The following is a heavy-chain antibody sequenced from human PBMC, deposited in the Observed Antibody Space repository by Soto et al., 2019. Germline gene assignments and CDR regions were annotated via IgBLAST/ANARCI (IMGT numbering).Heavy chain of an antibody. CDR3: ARDRRFLEWKPRWGMDV. V-gene: IGHV4-30-4*01. CDR2: IYYSGST. CDR1: GGSISSGDYY. J-gene: IGHJ6*02. Sequence: QVQLQESGPGLVKPSQTLSLTCTVSGGSISSGDYYWSWIRQPPGKGLEWIGYIYYSGSTYYNPSLKSRVTISVDTSKNQFSLKLSSVTAADTAVYYCARDRRFLEWKPRWGMDVWGQGTTVTVSS. D-gene: IGHD3-3*01.